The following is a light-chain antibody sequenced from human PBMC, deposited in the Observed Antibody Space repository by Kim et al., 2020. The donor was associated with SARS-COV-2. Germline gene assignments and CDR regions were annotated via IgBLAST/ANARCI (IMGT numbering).Light chain of an antibody. CDR1: SSDVGGYNY. J-gene: IGLJ2*01. Sequence: QSALTQPPSASGSPGQSVTISCTGTSSDVGGYNYVSWYQQHPGKAPKLMIYEVSKRHSGVPDRFSGSKSGNTASLTVSGLQAEDEADYYCSSYAGSNTHVVFGGGTQLTVL. V-gene: IGLV2-8*01. CDR2: EVS. CDR3: SSYAGSNTHVV.